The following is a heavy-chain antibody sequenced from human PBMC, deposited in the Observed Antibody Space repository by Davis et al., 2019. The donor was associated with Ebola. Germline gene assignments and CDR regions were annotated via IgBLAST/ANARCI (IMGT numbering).Heavy chain of an antibody. CDR1: GFTFSSYG. D-gene: IGHD1-26*01. J-gene: IGHJ6*02. CDR2: ISYDGSNK. Sequence: PGGSLRLSCAASGFTFSSYGMHWVRQAPGKGLEWAAVISYDGSNKYYADSVKGRFTISRDNSKNTLYLQMNSLRAEDTAVYYCASHGSHRDYYYYGMDVWGQGTTVTVSS. CDR3: ASHGSHRDYYYYGMDV. V-gene: IGHV3-30*03.